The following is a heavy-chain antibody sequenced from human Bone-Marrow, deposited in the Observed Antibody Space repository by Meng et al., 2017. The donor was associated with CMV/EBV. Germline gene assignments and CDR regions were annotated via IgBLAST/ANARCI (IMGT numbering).Heavy chain of an antibody. V-gene: IGHV1-69*12. CDR1: GGTSSSHA. CDR2: IIPIFGTA. Sequence: QGRLVQCGAEVKKPGASVKVSCNASGGTSSSHAISWVRQAPGKGLEWMGGIIPIFGTANYAQKFQGRVTITADESTCTAYMELSSLRSEDTAVYYCASWAGNTFDYWGQGTLVTVSS. CDR3: ASWAGNTFDY. D-gene: IGHD2/OR15-2a*01. J-gene: IGHJ4*02.